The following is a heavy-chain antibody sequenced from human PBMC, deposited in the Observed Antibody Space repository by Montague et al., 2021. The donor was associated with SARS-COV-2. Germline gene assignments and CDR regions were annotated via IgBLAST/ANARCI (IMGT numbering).Heavy chain of an antibody. Sequence: SLRLSCAASGFTFTSYSMNWVRQAPGKGLEALSVISSDGSYKYYADSXKGRFTISRDDSRNTLYLQMNSLRPEDTAVYYCARDLLRHKGGFDSWGQGTLVTVSS. V-gene: IGHV3-30-3*01. J-gene: IGHJ4*02. CDR3: ARDLLRHKGGFDS. CDR1: GFTFTSYS. CDR2: ISSDGSYK. D-gene: IGHD2/OR15-2a*01.